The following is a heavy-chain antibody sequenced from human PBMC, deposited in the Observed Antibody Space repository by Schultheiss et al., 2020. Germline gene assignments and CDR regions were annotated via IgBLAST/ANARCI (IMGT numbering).Heavy chain of an antibody. Sequence: KISCKASGYTFTSYGISWVRQAPGQGLEWMGGIIPIFGTANYAQKFQGRVTITADESTSTAYMELSSLRSEDTAVYYCARLPGGSWYNWFDPWGQGTLVTVSS. CDR2: IIPIFGTA. V-gene: IGHV1-69*01. CDR3: ARLPGGSWYNWFDP. J-gene: IGHJ5*02. CDR1: GYTFTSYG. D-gene: IGHD6-13*01.